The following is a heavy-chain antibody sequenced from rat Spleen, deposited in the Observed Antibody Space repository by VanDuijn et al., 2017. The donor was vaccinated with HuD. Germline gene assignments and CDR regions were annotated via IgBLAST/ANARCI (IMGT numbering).Heavy chain of an antibody. CDR2: SIYEGSGT. CDR3: ARLGLPYWYFDF. D-gene: IGHD4-1*01. Sequence: EVHLVESGGGLVQPGRSLKLSCAASGFTFSDYAMAWVRQAPKKGLEWVATSIYEGSGTYYRDSVKGRFTISRDKAKSTLYLQMDSLRSEDTATYYCARLGLPYWYFDFWGPGTMVTVSS. CDR1: GFTFSDYA. V-gene: IGHV5-17*01. J-gene: IGHJ1*01.